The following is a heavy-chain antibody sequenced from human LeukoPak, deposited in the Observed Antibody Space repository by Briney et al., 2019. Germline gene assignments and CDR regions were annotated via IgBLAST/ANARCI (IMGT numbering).Heavy chain of an antibody. Sequence: SVKVSCKASGGTFSSYAISWVRQAPGQGLEWMGRIIPILGIANYAQKFQGRVTITADKSTSTAYMELSSLRSEDTAVYYCARGDGSSWYGYWFDPWGQGTLVTVSS. D-gene: IGHD6-13*01. CDR2: IIPILGIA. V-gene: IGHV1-69*04. CDR1: GGTFSSYA. CDR3: ARGDGSSWYGYWFDP. J-gene: IGHJ5*02.